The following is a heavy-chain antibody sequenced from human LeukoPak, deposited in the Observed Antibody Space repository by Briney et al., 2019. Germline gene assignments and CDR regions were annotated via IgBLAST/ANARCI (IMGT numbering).Heavy chain of an antibody. CDR2: IYYSGST. CDR3: ARVVDTAMVPYYFDY. CDR1: GGSFSGYY. D-gene: IGHD5-18*01. Sequence: SETLSLTCAVYGGSFSGYYWSWIRQPPGKGLEWIGYIYYSGSTNYNPSLKSRVTISVDTSKNQFSLKLSSVTAADTAVYYCARVVDTAMVPYYFDYWGQGTLVTASS. V-gene: IGHV4-59*01. J-gene: IGHJ4*02.